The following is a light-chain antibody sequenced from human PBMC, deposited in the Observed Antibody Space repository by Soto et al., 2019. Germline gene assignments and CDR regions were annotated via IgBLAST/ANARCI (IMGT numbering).Light chain of an antibody. Sequence: EIVMTQSPATLSVSPGERATLSCRASQSVGSNLAWYQQKPGQAPRLLIYGASTRATGIPARFSGSGSGTELTLTLSSLQSEDFAIYFCQQYNSWPPDRTFGQGTKVEIK. J-gene: IGKJ1*01. CDR3: QQYNSWPPDRT. V-gene: IGKV3-15*01. CDR2: GAS. CDR1: QSVGSN.